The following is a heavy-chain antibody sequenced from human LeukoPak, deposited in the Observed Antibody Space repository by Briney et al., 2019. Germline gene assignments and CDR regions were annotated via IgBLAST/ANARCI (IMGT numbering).Heavy chain of an antibody. Sequence: MPSETLSLTCTVSSGSISTSNYYWGWVRQPPGKALEWIGNIFYSGSTYYSPSLKSRVTISLDTSRNQFSLKLNSVTAADTAVYYCAKFDGGQLWSPSYYYYMDVWGKGTTVTVSS. CDR3: AKFDGGQLWSPSYYYYMDV. J-gene: IGHJ6*03. D-gene: IGHD5-18*01. CDR2: IFYSGST. CDR1: SGSISTSNYY. V-gene: IGHV4-39*07.